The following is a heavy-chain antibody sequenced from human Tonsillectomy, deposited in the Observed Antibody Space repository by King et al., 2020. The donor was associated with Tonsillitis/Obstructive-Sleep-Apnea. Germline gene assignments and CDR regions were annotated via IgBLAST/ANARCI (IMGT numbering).Heavy chain of an antibody. CDR1: DYTFTRYG. Sequence: QLVQSGGELKKPGASVKVSCKASDYTFTRYGISWVRQAPGQGLEWMGWISTYNGRTTYARKLQGRVTMATDTSTSTAYMELRSLRTDDTAIYYCARLFCGSASCFQGFYMDVWGEGTTVTVSS. CDR3: ARLFCGSASCFQGFYMDV. V-gene: IGHV1-18*01. CDR2: ISTYNGRT. D-gene: IGHD2-2*01. J-gene: IGHJ6*03.